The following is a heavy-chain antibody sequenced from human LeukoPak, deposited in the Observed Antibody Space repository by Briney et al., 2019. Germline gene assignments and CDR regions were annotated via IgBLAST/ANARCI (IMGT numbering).Heavy chain of an antibody. CDR2: ISSSSYI. J-gene: IGHJ5*02. CDR3: ARELSMVRGGRGFDP. V-gene: IGHV3-21*01. D-gene: IGHD3-10*01. CDR1: GFTFSSYS. Sequence: GGSLRLSCAASGFTFSSYSMNWVRQAPGKGLEWVSSISSSSYIYYADSVKGRFTISRDNAKNSLYLQMNSLRAEDTAVYYCARELSMVRGGRGFDPWGQGTLVTVSS.